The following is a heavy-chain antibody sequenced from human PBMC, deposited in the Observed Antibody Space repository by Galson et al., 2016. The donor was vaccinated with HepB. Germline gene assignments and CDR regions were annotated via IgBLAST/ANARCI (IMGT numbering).Heavy chain of an antibody. V-gene: IGHV1-46*01. CDR3: ARVRRDGSTLPYYFDY. CDR1: GYTFTSYY. Sequence: SVKVSCKASGYTFTSYYIHWVRQAPGQGLEWMGKINPTGGSTTYVQRFQGRVTMTRDTSTRTLYMELSSLRSDETAVYYCARVRRDGSTLPYYFDYWGQGTLVTVSS. D-gene: IGHD5-24*01. CDR2: INPTGGST. J-gene: IGHJ4*02.